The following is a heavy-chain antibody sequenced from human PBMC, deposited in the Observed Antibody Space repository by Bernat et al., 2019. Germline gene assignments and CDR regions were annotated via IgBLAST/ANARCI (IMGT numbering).Heavy chain of an antibody. V-gene: IGHV3-21*01. Sequence: EVQLVESGGGLVKPGGSLRLSCAASGFTFSSYSMNWVRQAPGKGLEWVSSISSSSSYIYYADSVKGRFTISRDNSKNTLYLQMNSLRAEDTAVYYCARAPVGYYGSGSYDFDYWGQGTMVTVSS. D-gene: IGHD3-10*01. CDR1: GFTFSSYS. CDR2: ISSSSSYI. J-gene: IGHJ4*02. CDR3: ARAPVGYYGSGSYDFDY.